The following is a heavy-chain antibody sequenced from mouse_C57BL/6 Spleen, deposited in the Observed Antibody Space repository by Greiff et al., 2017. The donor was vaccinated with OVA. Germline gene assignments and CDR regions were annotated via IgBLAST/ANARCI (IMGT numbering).Heavy chain of an antibody. CDR2: ISSGSSTI. CDR1: GFTFSDYG. J-gene: IGHJ4*01. D-gene: IGHD1-1*01. Sequence: EVQVVESGGGLVKPGGSLKLSCAASGFTFSDYGMHWVRQAPEKGLEWVAYISSGSSTIYYADTVKGRFTISRDNAKNTLFLQMTSLRSEDTAMYYCARPGGSSYVDDMDDWGQGTSVTVSS. V-gene: IGHV5-17*01. CDR3: ARPGGSSYVDDMDD.